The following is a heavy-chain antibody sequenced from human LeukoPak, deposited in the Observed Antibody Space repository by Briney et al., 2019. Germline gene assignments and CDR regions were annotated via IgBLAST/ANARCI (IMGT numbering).Heavy chain of an antibody. CDR1: GGSISSSSYY. D-gene: IGHD2-21*02. J-gene: IGHJ4*02. CDR2: IYYSGST. Sequence: SETLSLTCTVPGGSISSSSYYWGWIRQPPGKGLEWIGSIYYSGSTYYNPSLKSRVTISVDTSKNQFSLKLSSVTAADTAVYYCARRGMVTSALYYFDYWGQGTLVTVSS. CDR3: ARRGMVTSALYYFDY. V-gene: IGHV4-39*01.